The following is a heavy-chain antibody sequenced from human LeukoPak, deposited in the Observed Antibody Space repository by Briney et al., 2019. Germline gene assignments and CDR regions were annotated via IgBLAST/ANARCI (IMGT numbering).Heavy chain of an antibody. Sequence: PGGSLRLSCAASGFTLSSYAMSWVRQAPGKGLEWVSLISGSGGNTYYADSVKGRFTISRDNSKNTLYLQMNSLRAEDTAVYYCAKEEITFGGVIVKHFQHWGQGTLVTVSS. CDR1: GFTLSSYA. V-gene: IGHV3-23*01. CDR3: AKEEITFGGVIVKHFQH. D-gene: IGHD3-16*02. CDR2: ISGSGGNT. J-gene: IGHJ1*01.